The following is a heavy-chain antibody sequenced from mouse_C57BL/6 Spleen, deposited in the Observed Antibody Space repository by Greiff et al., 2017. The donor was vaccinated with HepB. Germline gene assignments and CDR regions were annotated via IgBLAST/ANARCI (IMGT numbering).Heavy chain of an antibody. J-gene: IGHJ2*01. CDR3: ARDNYGSRKGFDY. V-gene: IGHV5-4*01. CDR2: ISDGGSYT. CDR1: GFTFSSYA. D-gene: IGHD1-1*01. Sequence: EVQRVESGGGLVKPGGSLKLSCAASGFTFSSYAMSWVRQTPEKRLEWVATISDGGSYTYYPDNVKGRFTISRDNAKNNLYLQMSHLKSEDTAMYYCARDNYGSRKGFDYWGQGTTLTVSS.